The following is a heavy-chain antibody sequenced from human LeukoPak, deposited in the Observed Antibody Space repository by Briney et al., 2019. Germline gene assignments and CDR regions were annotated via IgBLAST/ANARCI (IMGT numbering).Heavy chain of an antibody. CDR3: ARGLRIGGWLQLGYYYFDY. J-gene: IGHJ4*02. V-gene: IGHV3-20*04. D-gene: IGHD5-24*01. Sequence: GGSLRLSCAASGFIFDDYGMSWVRQAPGKGLEWVSGINWNGGSTGYADSVKGRFTISRDNAKNSLYLQMNSLRAEDTALYYCARGLRIGGWLQLGYYYFDYWGQGTLVTVSS. CDR2: INWNGGST. CDR1: GFIFDDYG.